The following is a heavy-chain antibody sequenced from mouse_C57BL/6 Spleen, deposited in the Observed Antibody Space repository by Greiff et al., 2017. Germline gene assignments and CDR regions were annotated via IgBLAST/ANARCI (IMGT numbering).Heavy chain of an antibody. CDR2: IHPNSGST. V-gene: IGHV1-64*01. J-gene: IGHJ1*03. Sequence: QVQLQQPGAELVKPGASVKLSCKASGYTFTSYWMHWVKQRPGQGLEWIGMIHPNSGSTNYNEKFKSKATLTVDKSSSTAYMQLSSLTSEDSAVYYCARSVYDGYYRYCDVWGTGTTVTVSS. D-gene: IGHD2-3*01. CDR3: ARSVYDGYYRYCDV. CDR1: GYTFTSYW.